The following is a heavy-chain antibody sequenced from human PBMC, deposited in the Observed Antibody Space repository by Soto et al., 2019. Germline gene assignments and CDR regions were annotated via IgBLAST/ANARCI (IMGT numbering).Heavy chain of an antibody. J-gene: IGHJ4*02. V-gene: IGHV1-69*14. CDR2: IITMFGTA. D-gene: IGHD5-18*01. Sequence: QVQLVQSGAEVKKPESSVKVSCKAPGGTFSTYAISWVRQAPGQGLEWMGGIITMFGTANYAQRFQARVTITANKSTNTDYMELSSLRSEDTAVYFCASGIQLWLRRINNGYSGWGQGTLVTVSS. CDR3: ASGIQLWLRRINNGYSG. CDR1: GGTFSTYA.